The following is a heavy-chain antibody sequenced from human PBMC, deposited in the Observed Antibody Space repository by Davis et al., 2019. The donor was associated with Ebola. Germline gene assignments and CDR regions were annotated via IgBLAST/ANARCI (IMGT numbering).Heavy chain of an antibody. CDR2: IYYSGST. Sequence: SETLSLTCTVSGGSISSSSYYWGWIRQPPGKGLEWIGYIYYSGSTNYNPSLKSRVTISVDTSKNQFPLKLSSVTAADTAVYYCARSPTGGYSYGFNYWGQGTLVTVSS. V-gene: IGHV4-61*05. D-gene: IGHD5-18*01. CDR3: ARSPTGGYSYGFNY. J-gene: IGHJ4*02. CDR1: GGSISSSSYY.